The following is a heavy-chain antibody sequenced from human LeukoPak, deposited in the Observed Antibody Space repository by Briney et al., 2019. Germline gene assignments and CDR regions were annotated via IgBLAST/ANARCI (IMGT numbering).Heavy chain of an antibody. V-gene: IGHV4-59*11. CDR1: GGSISSHY. CDR2: IYYSGSS. J-gene: IGHJ5*02. CDR3: ARVYDSIGYTNWLDP. D-gene: IGHD3-22*01. Sequence: PSETLSLTCTVSGGSISSHYWSWIRQPPGKGLEWIGYIYYSGSSKYNPSLKSRVTISVDTSKNQFSLKLSSVTAADTAVYYCARVYDSIGYTNWLDPWGQGTLVTGSS.